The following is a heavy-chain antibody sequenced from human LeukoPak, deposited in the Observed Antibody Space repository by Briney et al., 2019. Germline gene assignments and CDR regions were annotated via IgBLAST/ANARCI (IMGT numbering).Heavy chain of an antibody. CDR3: ARDWSTSSMGGYGMDV. D-gene: IGHD2-2*01. J-gene: IGHJ6*02. V-gene: IGHV7-4-1*02. Sequence: ASVKVSCKASGYTFTSYAMNWVGQAPGQGLEWMGWINTNTGNPTYAQGFTGRFVFSLDTSVSTAYLQISSLKAEDTAVYYCARDWSTSSMGGYGMDVWGQGTTVTVSS. CDR1: GYTFTSYA. CDR2: INTNTGNP.